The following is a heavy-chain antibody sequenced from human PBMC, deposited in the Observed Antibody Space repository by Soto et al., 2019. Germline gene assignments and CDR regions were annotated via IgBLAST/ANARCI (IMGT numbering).Heavy chain of an antibody. J-gene: IGHJ4*02. CDR2: ISSSGSTI. Sequence: GGSLRLSCEASGFAFTSYWMHWVRQAPGKGLEWVSYISSSGSTIYYADSVKGRSTISRDNAKNSLYLQMNSLRAEDTAVYYCARDLSNTVAGWFDYWGQGTLVTVSS. CDR1: GFAFTSYW. V-gene: IGHV3-48*04. D-gene: IGHD6-19*01. CDR3: ARDLSNTVAGWFDY.